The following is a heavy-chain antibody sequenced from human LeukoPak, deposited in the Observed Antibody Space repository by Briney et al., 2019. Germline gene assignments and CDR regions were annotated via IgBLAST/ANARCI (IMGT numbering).Heavy chain of an antibody. CDR2: IYYSGST. J-gene: IGHJ4*02. D-gene: IGHD3/OR15-3a*01. CDR3: ARLPPVGPGLDDY. V-gene: IGHV4-59*01. CDR1: GGSISNYY. Sequence: PSQTLSPTCTVSGGSISNYYWSWVRQPPGKGLEWIGYIYYSGSTNYNPSLKSRVSISADTSKNQFSLKLSSVTAADTAVYYCARLPPVGPGLDDYWGQGTLVTVSS.